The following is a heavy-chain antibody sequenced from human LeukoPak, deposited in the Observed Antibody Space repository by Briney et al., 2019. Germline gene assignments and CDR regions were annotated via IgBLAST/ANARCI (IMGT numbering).Heavy chain of an antibody. Sequence: PSETLSLTCTVCGGSICSGDYYWSWIRQPPGKRLEWIGSIYYSGSTYYNPSLKSRVTISVDTSKNQFSLKLSSVTAADTAVYYCARALPLYCGGDCSRRAFDYWGQGTLVTVSS. CDR1: GGSICSGDYY. V-gene: IGHV4-30-4*01. D-gene: IGHD2-21*02. CDR2: IYYSGST. J-gene: IGHJ4*02. CDR3: ARALPLYCGGDCSRRAFDY.